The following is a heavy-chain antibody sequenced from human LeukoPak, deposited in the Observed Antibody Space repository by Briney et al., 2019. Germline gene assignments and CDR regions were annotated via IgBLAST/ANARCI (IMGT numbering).Heavy chain of an antibody. CDR3: ARLAARRGVDY. V-gene: IGHV4-38-2*02. Sequence: SETLSLTCTVSGYSISSGYYWGWIRQPPGKGLEWIGSIYHSGSTYYNPSLKSRVTISVDTSKNQFSLKLSSVTAADTAVYYCARLAARRGVDYWGQGTLVTVSS. CDR1: GYSISSGYY. J-gene: IGHJ4*02. D-gene: IGHD6-6*01. CDR2: IYHSGST.